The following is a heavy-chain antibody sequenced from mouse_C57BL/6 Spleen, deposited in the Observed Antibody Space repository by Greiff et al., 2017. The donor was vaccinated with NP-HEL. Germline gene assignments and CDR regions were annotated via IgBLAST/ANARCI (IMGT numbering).Heavy chain of an antibody. CDR2: IYPGGGYT. Sequence: QVQLKESGAELVRPGTSVKMSCKASGYTFTNYWIGWAKQRPGHGLAWIGDIYPGGGYTNYNETFKGKATLTADKSSSTAYMQFSSLTSEDSAIYYCARRTETTYFDYWGQGTTLTVSS. D-gene: IGHD4-1*01. CDR1: GYTFTNYW. CDR3: ARRTETTYFDY. V-gene: IGHV1-63*01. J-gene: IGHJ2*01.